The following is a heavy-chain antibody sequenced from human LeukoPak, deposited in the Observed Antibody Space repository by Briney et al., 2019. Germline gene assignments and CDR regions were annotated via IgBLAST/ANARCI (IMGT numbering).Heavy chain of an antibody. CDR3: ARGGGYCSSTSCRLDY. Sequence: SGGSLRLSRAASGFTLSSYSMNWVRQAPGKGLEWVSSISSSSSYIYYADSVKGRFTISRDNAKNSLYLQMNSLRVEDTAVYYCARGGGYCSSTSCRLDYWGQGTLVTVSS. V-gene: IGHV3-21*01. D-gene: IGHD2-2*01. CDR2: ISSSSSYI. CDR1: GFTLSSYS. J-gene: IGHJ4*02.